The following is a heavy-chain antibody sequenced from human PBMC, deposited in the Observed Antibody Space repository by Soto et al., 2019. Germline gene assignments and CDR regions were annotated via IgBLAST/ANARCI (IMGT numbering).Heavy chain of an antibody. CDR3: AKDRKEWLLVNWFDP. V-gene: IGHV3-23*01. CDR1: GFTFSSYA. J-gene: IGHJ5*02. CDR2: ISGSGGST. D-gene: IGHD3-3*01. Sequence: GGSLRLSCAASGFTFSSYAMSWVRQAPGKGLEWVSAISGSGGSTYYADSVKGRFTISRDNSKNTLYLQMNSLRAEDTVVYYCAKDRKEWLLVNWFDPRGQRTLVTVSS.